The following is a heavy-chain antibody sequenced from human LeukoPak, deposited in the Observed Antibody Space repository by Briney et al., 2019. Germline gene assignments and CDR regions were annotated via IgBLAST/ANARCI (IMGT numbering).Heavy chain of an antibody. CDR1: GYSFTSYW. CDR2: IYPGDSDT. D-gene: IGHD2-15*01. J-gene: IGHJ3*02. Sequence: GESLKISCKGSGYSFTSYWIGWVRQMPGKGLEWMGIIYPGDSDTRYSPSFQGQVTISADKSISTAYLQWSSLKASDTAMYYCARPPAGYCSGGSCIDAFDIWGQGTMVTVSS. CDR3: ARPPAGYCSGGSCIDAFDI. V-gene: IGHV5-51*01.